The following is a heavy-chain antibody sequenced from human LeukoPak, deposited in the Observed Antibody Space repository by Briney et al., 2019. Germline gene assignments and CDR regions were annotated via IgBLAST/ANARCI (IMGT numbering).Heavy chain of an antibody. CDR1: GGPISSYY. CDR3: ARHDSSGWYTYFQH. Sequence: SETLSLTCTVSGGPISSYYWSWIRQPPGKGLEWIGYIYYSGSTYYNPSLKSRVTISVDTSKNQFSLKLSSVTAADTAVYYCARHDSSGWYTYFQHWGQGTLVTVSS. V-gene: IGHV4-59*08. CDR2: IYYSGST. D-gene: IGHD6-19*01. J-gene: IGHJ1*01.